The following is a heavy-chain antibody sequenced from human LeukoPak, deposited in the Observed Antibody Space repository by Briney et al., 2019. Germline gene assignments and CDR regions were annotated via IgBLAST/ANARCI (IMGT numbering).Heavy chain of an antibody. Sequence: GGSLRLSCAASGFTFSIYNMNWVRQAPGKGLEWVANIKPDGSAKYYVDSLKGRFTISRDNVENSLYLGINSLRSEDTAVYYCARDGDSFDYWGQGTLVTVSS. D-gene: IGHD7-27*01. J-gene: IGHJ4*02. CDR1: GFTFSIYN. CDR2: IKPDGSAK. CDR3: ARDGDSFDY. V-gene: IGHV3-7*01.